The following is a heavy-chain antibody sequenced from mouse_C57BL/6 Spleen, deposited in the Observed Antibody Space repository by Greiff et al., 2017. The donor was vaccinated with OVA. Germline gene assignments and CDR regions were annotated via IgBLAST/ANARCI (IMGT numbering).Heavy chain of an antibody. CDR1: GYTFTSYD. D-gene: IGHD1-1*01. J-gene: IGHJ2*01. CDR2: IYPRDGST. CDR3: ARREITTVVAVDY. V-gene: IGHV1-85*01. Sequence: VQLQESGPELVKPGASVKLSCKASGYTFTSYDINWVKQRPGQGLEWIGWIYPRDGSTKYNQKFKDKATLTADKSSSTAYMQLSSLTSEDSAVYYCARREITTVVAVDYWGQGTTLTVSS.